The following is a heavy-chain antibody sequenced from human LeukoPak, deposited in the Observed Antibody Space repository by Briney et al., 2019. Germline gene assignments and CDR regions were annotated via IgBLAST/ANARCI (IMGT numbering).Heavy chain of an antibody. D-gene: IGHD6-19*01. V-gene: IGHV1-18*01. CDR1: GYTFTSYG. CDR2: TSAYNGNT. J-gene: IGHJ4*02. CDR3: ARDGPRRIAVAGPGDY. Sequence: ASVKVSCKASGYTFTSYGISWVRQAPGQGLEWMGWTSAYNGNTNYAQKLQGRVTMTTDTSTSTAYMELRSLRSDDTAVYYCARDGPRRIAVAGPGDYWGQGTLVTVSS.